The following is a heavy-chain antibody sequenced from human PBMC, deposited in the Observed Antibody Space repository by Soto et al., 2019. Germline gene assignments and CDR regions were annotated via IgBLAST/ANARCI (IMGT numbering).Heavy chain of an antibody. Sequence: EVQLLESGGGLVQPGGSLRLSCAASGFTFSSCAMGWVRQAPGKGLEWVSDIIDSGGSTYYADSVKGRFTISRDNSKSALYLQMNSLRAEDTALYYCAKGRSYYYYYDVDVWGQRTTVTVFS. CDR2: IIDSGGST. CDR3: AKGRSYYYYYDVDV. J-gene: IGHJ6*02. V-gene: IGHV3-23*01. CDR1: GFTFSSCA.